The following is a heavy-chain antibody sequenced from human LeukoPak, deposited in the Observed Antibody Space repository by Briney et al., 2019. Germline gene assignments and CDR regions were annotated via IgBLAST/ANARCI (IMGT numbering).Heavy chain of an antibody. CDR1: GGSISSYY. J-gene: IGHJ3*02. D-gene: IGHD2-21*01. CDR2: VYYSGST. Sequence: SETLSLTCTVSGGSISSYYWSWIRQPPGKGLEWIGYVYYSGSTNYNPSLKSRVTISVDTSKNQFSLKLSSVTAADTAVYYCATPKIPGHWAFDIWGQGTMVTVSS. CDR3: ATPKIPGHWAFDI. V-gene: IGHV4-59*08.